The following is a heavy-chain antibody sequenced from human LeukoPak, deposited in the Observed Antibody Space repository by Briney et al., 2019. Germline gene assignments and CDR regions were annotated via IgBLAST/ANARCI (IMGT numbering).Heavy chain of an antibody. CDR3: AKDSGEDPYYFDY. Sequence: TGGSLRLSCAASGFTFDDYAMHWVRQAPGKGLEWVSGISWNSGSIGYADSVKGRFTISRDNAKNSLYLQMNSLRAEDTALNYCAKDSGEDPYYFDYWGQGTLVTVSS. CDR1: GFTFDDYA. J-gene: IGHJ4*02. D-gene: IGHD3-10*01. V-gene: IGHV3-9*01. CDR2: ISWNSGSI.